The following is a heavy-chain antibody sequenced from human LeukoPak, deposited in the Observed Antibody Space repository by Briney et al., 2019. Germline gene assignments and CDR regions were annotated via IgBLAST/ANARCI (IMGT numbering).Heavy chain of an antibody. J-gene: IGHJ6*02. CDR1: GGSISSGGYY. CDR3: ARDNWNYGSSMDV. Sequence: SETLSLTCTVSGGSISSGGYYWSWIRQHPGKGLEWIGYIYYSGSTYYNPSLKSRVTISVDTSKNQFSLKLSSVTAADMAVYHCARDNWNYGSSMDVWGQGTTVTVSS. CDR2: IYYSGST. V-gene: IGHV4-31*03. D-gene: IGHD1-7*01.